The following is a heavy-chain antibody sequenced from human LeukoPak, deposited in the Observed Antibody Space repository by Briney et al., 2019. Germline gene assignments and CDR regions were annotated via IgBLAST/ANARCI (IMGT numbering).Heavy chain of an antibody. CDR3: AKAPPRCIGVVPAAGSFDY. V-gene: IGHV1-18*01. Sequence: GASVKVSCKASGYTFTSYVISWVRQAPGPGLEWMGWISAYNGNTNYAQKLQGRVTMTTDTSTSTAYMHMRSLRSDATAVYYCAKAPPRCIGVVPAAGSFDYWGQGTLVTVSS. D-gene: IGHD2-2*01. CDR1: GYTFTSYV. J-gene: IGHJ4*02. CDR2: ISAYNGNT.